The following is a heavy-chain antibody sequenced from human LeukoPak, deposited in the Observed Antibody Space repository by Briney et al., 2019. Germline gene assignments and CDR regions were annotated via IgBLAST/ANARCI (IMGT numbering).Heavy chain of an antibody. V-gene: IGHV4-39*01. Sequence: PSETLSLTGTVSGGSISSSSYYWGWIRQPPGKGLEWIGSIYYSGSTYYNPSLKSRVTISVDTSKNQFSLKLSSVTAADTAVYYCARRGRNYYGSGVYYFDYWGQGTLVTVSS. D-gene: IGHD3-10*01. CDR1: GGSISSSSYY. J-gene: IGHJ4*02. CDR3: ARRGRNYYGSGVYYFDY. CDR2: IYYSGST.